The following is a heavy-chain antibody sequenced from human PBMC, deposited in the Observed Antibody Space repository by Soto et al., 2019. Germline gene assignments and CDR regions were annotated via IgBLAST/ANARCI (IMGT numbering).Heavy chain of an antibody. D-gene: IGHD6-13*01. CDR1: GFTFSNAW. V-gene: IGHV3-15*01. CDR2: IKSKTDGGTT. Sequence: GGSLRLSCAASGFTFSNAWMSWVRQAPGKGLEWVGRIKSKTDGGTTDYAAPVKGRFTISRDDSKNTLYLQMNSLKTEDTAVYYCAMISGYSSSCYGNWFDPWGQGTLVTVSS. J-gene: IGHJ5*02. CDR3: AMISGYSSSCYGNWFDP.